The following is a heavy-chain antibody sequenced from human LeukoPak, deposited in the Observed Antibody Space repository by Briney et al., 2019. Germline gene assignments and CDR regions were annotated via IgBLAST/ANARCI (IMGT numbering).Heavy chain of an antibody. CDR2: IYTSGST. CDR3: ARLPLRSHFDY. Sequence: SETLSLTCTVSGGSISSYYWSWIRQPAGKGLEWIGRIYTSGSTNYNPSLKSRVTISVDTSKNQFSLKLNSVTAADTAVYYCARLPLRSHFDYWGQGTLVTVSS. CDR1: GGSISSYY. J-gene: IGHJ4*02. V-gene: IGHV4-4*07.